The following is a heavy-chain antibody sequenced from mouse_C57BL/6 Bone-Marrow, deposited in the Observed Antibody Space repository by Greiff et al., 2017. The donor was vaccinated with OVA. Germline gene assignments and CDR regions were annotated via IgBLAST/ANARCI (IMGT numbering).Heavy chain of an antibody. Sequence: QVQLQQSGAELVKPGASVKLSCKASGYTFTSYWMQWVKQRPGQGLEWIGEIDPSDSYTNYNQKFKGKATLTVDTSSSTAYMQLSSLTSEDSAVYYCARWIYDRVLDYWGQGTSVTVSS. CDR2: IDPSDSYT. CDR3: ARWIYDRVLDY. J-gene: IGHJ4*01. V-gene: IGHV1-50*01. CDR1: GYTFTSYW. D-gene: IGHD2-3*01.